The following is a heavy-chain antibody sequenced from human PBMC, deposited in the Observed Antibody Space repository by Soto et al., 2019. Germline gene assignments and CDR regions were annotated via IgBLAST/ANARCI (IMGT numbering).Heavy chain of an antibody. CDR2: VYPGDSDT. V-gene: IGHV5-51*01. CDR1: GYSFSTSW. CDR3: ARQGRYDRGGPIWGPAYYCDY. J-gene: IGHJ4*02. D-gene: IGHD3-22*01. Sequence: EVQLVQSGAEVKKPGESLKISCKGSGYSFSTSWIAWVRQMPGKGLEWMGIVYPGDSDTRYSPSFQGQVTISADKSISTAYLQWSSLKDSDTAMYYCARQGRYDRGGPIWGPAYYCDYWGQGTLVTVSS.